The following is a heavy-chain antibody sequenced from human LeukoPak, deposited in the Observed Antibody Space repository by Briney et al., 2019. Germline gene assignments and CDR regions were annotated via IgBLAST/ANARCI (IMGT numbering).Heavy chain of an antibody. D-gene: IGHD6-13*01. CDR2: ISSSSSYI. V-gene: IGHV3-21*01. CDR1: GFTVSSNY. Sequence: GGSLRLSCAASGFTVSSNYMSWVRQAPGKGLEWVSSISSSSSYIYYADSVKGRFTISRDNAKNSLYLQMNSLRAEDTAVYYCARDGGRQQLALDYWGQGTLVTVSS. J-gene: IGHJ4*02. CDR3: ARDGGRQQLALDY.